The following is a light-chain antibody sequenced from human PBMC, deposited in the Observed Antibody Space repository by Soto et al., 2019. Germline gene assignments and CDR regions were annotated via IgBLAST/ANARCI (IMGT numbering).Light chain of an antibody. CDR3: QHYNSYSEA. CDR1: QTISSW. J-gene: IGKJ1*01. V-gene: IGKV1-5*03. Sequence: DIQMTQSPSTLSGSVGDRVTITCRASQTISSWLAWYQQKPGKAPKLLIYKASTLKSGVPSRFSGSGSGTEFTLTISSLQPDDFATYYCQHYNSYSEALGQGTNVDIK. CDR2: KAS.